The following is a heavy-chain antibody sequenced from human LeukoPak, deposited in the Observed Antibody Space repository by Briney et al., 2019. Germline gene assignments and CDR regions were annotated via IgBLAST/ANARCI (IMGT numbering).Heavy chain of an antibody. CDR3: ARLTYYYGMDV. V-gene: IGHV4-34*01. J-gene: IGHJ6*02. CDR1: GGSFSGYY. CDR2: INHSGST. Sequence: PSETLSLTCAVYGGSFSGYYWSWIRQPPGKGLEWIGEINHSGSTNYNPSLKSRVTISVDTSKNQFSLKLSSVTVADTAVYYCARLTYYYGMDVWGQGTTVTVSS.